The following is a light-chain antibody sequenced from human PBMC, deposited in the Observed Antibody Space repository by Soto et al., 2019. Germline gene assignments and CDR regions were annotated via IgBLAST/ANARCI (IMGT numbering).Light chain of an antibody. V-gene: IGLV1-47*01. CDR3: AAWDDSLKSVV. Sequence: QSVLTQAPSASGAPGQSIIISCSRSSPNIGSNFVYWYQQFPGTAPKLLILRNNQRPSGVPDRFSGSKSGTSASLAISGLRSEDEADYHCAAWDDSLKSVVFGGGTKLTVL. CDR2: RNN. J-gene: IGLJ2*01. CDR1: SPNIGSNF.